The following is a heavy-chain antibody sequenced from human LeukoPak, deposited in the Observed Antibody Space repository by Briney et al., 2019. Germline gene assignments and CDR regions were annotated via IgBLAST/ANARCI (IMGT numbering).Heavy chain of an antibody. CDR2: INHSGST. CDR1: GGSFSGYY. D-gene: IGHD4-17*01. Sequence: SETLSLTCAVYGGSFSGYYWSWIRQPPGKGLEWIGEINHSGSTNYNPSLKSQVTISVDTSKNQFSLKLSSVTAADTAVYYCARGALRNDYWGQGTLVTVSS. J-gene: IGHJ4*02. V-gene: IGHV4-34*01. CDR3: ARGALRNDY.